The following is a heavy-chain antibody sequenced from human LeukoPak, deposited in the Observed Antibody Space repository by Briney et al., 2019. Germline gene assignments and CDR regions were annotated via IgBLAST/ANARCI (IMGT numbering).Heavy chain of an antibody. Sequence: PGGSLRLSCAASGFTFSSYGMHWVRQAPGKGLEWVAVIWYDGSNKYYADSVKGRFTISRDNSKNTLYLQMNSLRAEDTAVYYCAKDYAAGAYYFDYWGQGTLVTVHS. CDR3: AKDYAAGAYYFDY. V-gene: IGHV3-33*06. D-gene: IGHD2-2*01. CDR2: IWYDGSNK. CDR1: GFTFSSYG. J-gene: IGHJ4*02.